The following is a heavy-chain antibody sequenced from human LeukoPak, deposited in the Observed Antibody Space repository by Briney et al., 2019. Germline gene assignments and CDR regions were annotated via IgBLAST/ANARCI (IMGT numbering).Heavy chain of an antibody. CDR1: GVTFSSYS. CDR3: ARDNVSQWFGASYYFDY. D-gene: IGHD3-10*01. J-gene: IGHJ4*02. Sequence: PGGSLRLSCAASGVTFSSYSMNWVRQAPGKGLEWVSSISSSSSSIYYADSVKGRFTISRDNAKNSLYLQMNSLRAEDTAVYYCARDNVSQWFGASYYFDYWGQGTLVTVSS. CDR2: ISSSSSSI. V-gene: IGHV3-21*01.